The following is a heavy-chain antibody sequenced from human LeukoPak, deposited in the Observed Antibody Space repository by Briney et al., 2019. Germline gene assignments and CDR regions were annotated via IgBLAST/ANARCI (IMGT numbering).Heavy chain of an antibody. V-gene: IGHV3-21*01. J-gene: IGHJ4*02. D-gene: IGHD4-11*01. CDR1: GFTFDDYG. CDR3: AREVSTALDY. Sequence: GGSLRLSCAASGFTFDDYGLSWVRQAPGMGLEWVSSISSSSSCIYYADSVKGRFTISRDNAKNSLYLQMNSLRAEDTAVYYCAREVSTALDYWGQGTLVTVSS. CDR2: ISSSSSCI.